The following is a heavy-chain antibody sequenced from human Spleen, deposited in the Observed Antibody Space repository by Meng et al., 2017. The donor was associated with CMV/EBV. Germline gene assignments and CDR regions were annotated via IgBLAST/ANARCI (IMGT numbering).Heavy chain of an antibody. V-gene: IGHV3-30*18. CDR2: ISYDGSNK. Sequence: SCGGSGFTFSSYGMHWVRQAPGKGLEWVAVISYDGSNKYYADSVKGRFTISRDNSKNTLYLQMNSLRAEDTAVYYCAKAARGYDIDYWGQGTLVTVSS. CDR3: AKAARGYDIDY. CDR1: GFTFSSYG. D-gene: IGHD5-12*01. J-gene: IGHJ4*02.